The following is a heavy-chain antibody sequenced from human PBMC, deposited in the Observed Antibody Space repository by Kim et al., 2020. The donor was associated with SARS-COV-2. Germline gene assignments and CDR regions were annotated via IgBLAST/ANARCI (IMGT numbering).Heavy chain of an antibody. J-gene: IGHJ5*02. V-gene: IGHV7-4-1*02. CDR1: GYVFLNYA. CDR3: AGDPSGFSEISACFAP. D-gene: IGHD6-25*01. CDR2: INTNTEKS. Sequence: ASVKVSCRASGYVFLNYAINWVRQAPGQGLAWMGWINTNTEKSVYAPGFTGRFVFSLDTSVSTAYLQFTALKLDDSACYTFAGDPSGFSEISACFAPWGQ.